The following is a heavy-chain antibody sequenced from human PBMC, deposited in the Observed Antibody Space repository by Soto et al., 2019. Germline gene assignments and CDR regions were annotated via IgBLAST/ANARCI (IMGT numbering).Heavy chain of an antibody. D-gene: IGHD3-9*01. CDR1: GFTFSSYA. CDR3: ADWFPPGY. V-gene: IGHV3-30-3*01. J-gene: IGHJ4*02. CDR2: ISYDGSNK. Sequence: PGGSLRLSCAASGFTFSSYAMHWVRQAPGKGLEWVAVISYDGSNKYYADSVKGRFTISRDNSKNTLYLQMNSLRAEDTAVYYCADWFPPGYWGQGTLVTVSS.